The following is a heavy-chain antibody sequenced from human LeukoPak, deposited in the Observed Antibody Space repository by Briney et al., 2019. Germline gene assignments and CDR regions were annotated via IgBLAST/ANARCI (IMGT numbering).Heavy chain of an antibody. D-gene: IGHD5-18*01. J-gene: IGHJ4*02. CDR2: ISGSGGST. CDR3: VKGRYSHDS. V-gene: IGHV3-23*01. Sequence: GGSLRLSCAASGFTFSSYAMSWVRQALGKGLEWVSAISGSGGSTYYADSVKGRFTISRDNSKDTLYLQMSSLRVEDTAVYYCVKGRYSHDSWGQGTLVIVSS. CDR1: GFTFSSYA.